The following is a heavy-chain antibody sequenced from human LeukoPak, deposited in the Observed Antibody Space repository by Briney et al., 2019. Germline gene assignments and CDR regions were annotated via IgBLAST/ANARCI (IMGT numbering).Heavy chain of an antibody. V-gene: IGHV4-34*01. CDR3: ARGDSGGDTSDI. CDR1: GFTVSSNY. J-gene: IGHJ3*02. D-gene: IGHD3-10*01. CDR2: INHSGST. Sequence: GSLRLSCAASGFTVSSNYMSWIRQPPGKGLEWIGEINHSGSTNYNPSLKSRVTISVDTSKNQFSLKVTSVTAADTAVYYCARGDSGGDTSDIWGQGTMVTVSS.